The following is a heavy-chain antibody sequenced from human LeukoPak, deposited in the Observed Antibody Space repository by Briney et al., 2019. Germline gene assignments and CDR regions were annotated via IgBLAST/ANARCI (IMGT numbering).Heavy chain of an antibody. CDR3: ARRAGAHSHPYDY. CDR2: IYSDNT. J-gene: IGHJ4*02. Sequence: GGSLRLSCTVSGFTVSSNSMSWVRQAPGKGLEWVSFIYSDNTHYSDSVKGRFTISRDNSKNTLYLQMNSLRAEDTAVYYCARRAGAHSHPYDYWGQGTLVTVSS. V-gene: IGHV3-53*01. CDR1: GFTVSSNS. D-gene: IGHD4/OR15-4a*01.